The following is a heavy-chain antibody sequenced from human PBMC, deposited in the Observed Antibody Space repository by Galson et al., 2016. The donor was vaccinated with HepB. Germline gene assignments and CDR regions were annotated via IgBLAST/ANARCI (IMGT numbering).Heavy chain of an antibody. V-gene: IGHV3-48*04. CDR2: ISSSSGTI. CDR1: GFMFSSYR. J-gene: IGHJ4*02. Sequence: SLRLSCAASGFMFSSYRMNWVRQAPGKGLEWISYISSSSGTIYYADSVRGRFTISRDNAKNSLYLQMNSLRAEDTAVYYCAREPGDYFDYWGQGTLVTVSS. D-gene: IGHD4-17*01. CDR3: AREPGDYFDY.